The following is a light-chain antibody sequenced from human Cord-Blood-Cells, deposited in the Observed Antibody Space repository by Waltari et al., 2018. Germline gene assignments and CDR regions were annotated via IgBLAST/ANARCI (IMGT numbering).Light chain of an antibody. Sequence: DIEMTQSPSSLSASVGDRVTMNCRASQSISSWLAWYQQKPGKAPKLLIYDASSLESGVPSRFSGSGSGTEFTLTISSLQSDDFAAYYCQQYNSYPYTVGQGTKVEIK. CDR1: QSISSW. CDR3: QQYNSYPYT. CDR2: DAS. J-gene: IGKJ2*01. V-gene: IGKV1-5*01.